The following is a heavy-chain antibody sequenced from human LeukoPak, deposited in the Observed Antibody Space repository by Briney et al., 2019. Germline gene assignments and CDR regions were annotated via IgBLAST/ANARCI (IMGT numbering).Heavy chain of an antibody. CDR2: ISYDGNNK. Sequence: GGSLRLSCAASGFTFSSYAMHWVRQAPGKGLEWVAVISYDGNNKYYADSVKGRFTISRDNSKNTLYLQMNSLRAEDTAVYYCARVPDYDYVWGNLDYWGQGTLVTVSS. D-gene: IGHD3-16*01. CDR3: ARVPDYDYVWGNLDY. CDR1: GFTFSSYA. V-gene: IGHV3-30-3*01. J-gene: IGHJ4*02.